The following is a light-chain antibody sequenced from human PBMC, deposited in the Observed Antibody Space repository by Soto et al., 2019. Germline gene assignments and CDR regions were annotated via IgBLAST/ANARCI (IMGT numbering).Light chain of an antibody. Sequence: QSVLTQPPSVSGAPGPRGTISCTGSSSNIGAAYDLNWYHQLPGTAPKLLIYGNTNRPSGVPDRFSGSKSGASASLAITGLQAEDEADYYCQSYDSSLRAVVFGGGTKLTVL. J-gene: IGLJ2*01. CDR1: SSNIGAAYD. CDR2: GNT. V-gene: IGLV1-40*01. CDR3: QSYDSSLRAVV.